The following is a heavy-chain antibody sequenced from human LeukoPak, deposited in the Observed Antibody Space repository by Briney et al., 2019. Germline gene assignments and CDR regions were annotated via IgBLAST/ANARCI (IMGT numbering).Heavy chain of an antibody. CDR2: INWNGGIT. Sequence: PGGSLRLSCATSGFTFVGYGLSWVRQAPGKGLEWLSAINWNGGITEYADSVKGRFTISRDNAKNSLYLQMDSLRAEDTAFYYCARDHMGTSYSVCHFDSWGQGTLVTVSS. CDR1: GFTFVGYG. J-gene: IGHJ4*02. V-gene: IGHV3-20*04. D-gene: IGHD3-16*01. CDR3: ARDHMGTSYSVCHFDS.